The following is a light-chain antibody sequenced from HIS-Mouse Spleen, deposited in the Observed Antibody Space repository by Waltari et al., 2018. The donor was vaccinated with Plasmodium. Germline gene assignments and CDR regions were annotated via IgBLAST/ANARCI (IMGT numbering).Light chain of an antibody. CDR1: KLGDKY. V-gene: IGLV3-1*01. CDR3: QAWDSSTVV. J-gene: IGLJ2*01. Sequence: SYELTQPPSVSVSPGQTASITCSGDKLGDKYACWYQQKPGQSPVRVIYQDSKRPSGFPGRFAGSNSGNTATLTISGTQAMDEADYYCQAWDSSTVVFGGGTKLTVL. CDR2: QDS.